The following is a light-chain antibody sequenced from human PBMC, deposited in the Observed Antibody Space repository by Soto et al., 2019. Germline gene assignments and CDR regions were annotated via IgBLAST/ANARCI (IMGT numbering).Light chain of an antibody. CDR2: KAS. Sequence: DIQMTQSPSTLSASVGDRVTITCRASQSISSWLTWYQQKAGQDPKLLIYKASIVESGVPSRFSGSGSGTEFTLTISSLQPDDSETYYCQQYSYFATFGQGTRVEVK. CDR3: QQYSYFAT. J-gene: IGKJ1*01. V-gene: IGKV1-5*03. CDR1: QSISSW.